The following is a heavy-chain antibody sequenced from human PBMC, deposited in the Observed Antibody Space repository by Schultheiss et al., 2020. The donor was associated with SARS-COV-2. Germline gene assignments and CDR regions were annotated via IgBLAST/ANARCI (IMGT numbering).Heavy chain of an antibody. CDR1: GGPISSSNW. V-gene: IGHV4-4*02. CDR2: IYHSGST. CDR3: ARGRRFCSGGSCYSLASDY. J-gene: IGHJ4*02. Sequence: SETLSLTCAVSGGPISSSNWWSWVRQPPGKGLEWIGEIYHSGSTNYNPSLKSRVTISVDKSKNQFSLKLSSVTAADTAVYYCARGRRFCSGGSCYSLASDYWGQGTLVTVSS. D-gene: IGHD2-15*01.